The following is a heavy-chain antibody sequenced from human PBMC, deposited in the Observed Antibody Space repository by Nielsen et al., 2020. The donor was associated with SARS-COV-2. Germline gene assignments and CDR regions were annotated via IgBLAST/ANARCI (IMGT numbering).Heavy chain of an antibody. CDR1: GFTFRNHG. J-gene: IGHJ6*02. V-gene: IGHV3-30*18. CDR2: VSRDGSDT. CDR3: AKDLRELAVAANHYFGMDV. Sequence: GESLKISCAASGFTFRNHGMHWVRQVAGKGLEWVAIVSRDGSDTFYVDSLEGRFTISRDNSKNTLYLQMNSLKPDDTAVYYCAKDLRELAVAANHYFGMDVWGQGTTVTVAS. D-gene: IGHD6-19*01.